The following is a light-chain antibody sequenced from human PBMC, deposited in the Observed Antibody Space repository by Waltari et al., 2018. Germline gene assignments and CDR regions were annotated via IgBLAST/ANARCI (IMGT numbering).Light chain of an antibody. CDR2: DVA. Sequence: QSALTQPASMSGSPGQSIALSCPGTSSAVDGFTFVSWYQQYPGKAPKLIIYDVANRPSGVSHRFSGSRSGNTASLTISGLQAEDEADYYCSSYTSVNTRFGGGTKLTVL. CDR3: SSYTSVNTR. CDR1: SSAVDGFTF. J-gene: IGLJ2*01. V-gene: IGLV2-14*03.